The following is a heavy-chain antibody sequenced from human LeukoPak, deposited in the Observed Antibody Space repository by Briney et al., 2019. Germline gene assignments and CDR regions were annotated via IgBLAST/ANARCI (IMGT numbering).Heavy chain of an antibody. CDR1: GYTFTSYY. D-gene: IGHD2-2*01. Sequence: ASVTVSCKASGYTFTSYYMHWVRQAPGQGLEWMGIINPSGGSTSYAQKFQGRVTMTRDTSTSTVYMELSSLRSEDTAVYYCARSRWGYCSSTSCPDAFDIWGQGTMVTVSS. CDR3: ARSRWGYCSSTSCPDAFDI. V-gene: IGHV1-46*01. J-gene: IGHJ3*02. CDR2: INPSGGST.